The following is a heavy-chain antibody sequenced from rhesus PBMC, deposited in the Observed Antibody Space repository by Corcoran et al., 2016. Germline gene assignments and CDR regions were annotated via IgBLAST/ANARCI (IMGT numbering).Heavy chain of an antibody. CDR2: IKNKADGGTA. CDR3: ARDQGVLVIDY. CDR1: GFTFSNNW. Sequence: EVQLVESGGGLVQPGGSLRISCAASGFTFSNNWMSWVRQAPGKGLDWVGRIKNKADGGTAVYAESVKCRFIISRDDSKNTLYLQMNSLRAEDTAVYYGARDQGVLVIDYWGQGVLVTVSS. V-gene: IGHV3-16*01. J-gene: IGHJ4*01. D-gene: IGHD2-2*01.